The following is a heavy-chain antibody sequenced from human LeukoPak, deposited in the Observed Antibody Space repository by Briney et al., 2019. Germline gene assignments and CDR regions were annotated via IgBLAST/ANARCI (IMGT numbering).Heavy chain of an antibody. D-gene: IGHD2-21*02. J-gene: IGHJ4*02. V-gene: IGHV3-33*06. CDR2: VSYDGSKQ. CDR1: GFSFSTYG. CDR3: AKDSGIVVVTFYFDY. Sequence: GGSLRLSCAASGFSFSTYGMFWVRQAPGKGLEWVGVVSYDGSKQYYADSVKGRFTISRDNSKNTLYLQMNSLRAEDTAVYYCAKDSGIVVVTFYFDYWGQGTLVTVSS.